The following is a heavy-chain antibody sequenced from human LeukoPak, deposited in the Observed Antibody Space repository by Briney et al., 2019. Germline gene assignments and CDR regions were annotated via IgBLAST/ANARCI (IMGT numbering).Heavy chain of an antibody. CDR3: AKGSQLGDAFDI. Sequence: QPGGSLRLSCAASGFTFSSYEMNWVRQAPGKGLEWVSYISSSGSTIYYADSVKGRFTISRDNSKNSLYLQMNSLRTEDTALYYCAKGSQLGDAFDIWGQGTMVTVSS. J-gene: IGHJ3*02. CDR2: ISSSGSTI. CDR1: GFTFSSYE. V-gene: IGHV3-48*03. D-gene: IGHD6-6*01.